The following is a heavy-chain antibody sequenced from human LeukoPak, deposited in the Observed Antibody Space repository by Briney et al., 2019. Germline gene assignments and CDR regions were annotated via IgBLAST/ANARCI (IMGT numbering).Heavy chain of an antibody. D-gene: IGHD5-18*01. J-gene: IGHJ5*02. CDR3: ARYQLGQLSNWFDP. Sequence: SVKVSCKASGGTFSSYAISWVRQAPGQGLEWMGGIIPIFGTANYAQKFQGRVTITADESTSTAYMELSSLRSEDTAVYYCARYQLGQLSNWFDPWGQGTLVTVSS. CDR1: GGTFSSYA. CDR2: IIPIFGTA. V-gene: IGHV1-69*13.